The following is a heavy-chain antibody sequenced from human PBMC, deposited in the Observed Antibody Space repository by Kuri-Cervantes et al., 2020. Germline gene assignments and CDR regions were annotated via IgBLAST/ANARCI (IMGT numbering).Heavy chain of an antibody. CDR3: AKTYCGGDCFLDP. D-gene: IGHD2-21*02. V-gene: IGHV3-11*04. Sequence: GESLKISCAASGVTLSDYDMSWIRQAPGKGLEWLSYISGSGSTIYYADSVKDQLTISRDNAKNSLYLQMNSLRAEDTAVYYCAKTYCGGDCFLDPWGQGTLVTVSS. J-gene: IGHJ5*02. CDR2: ISGSGSTI. CDR1: GVTLSDYD.